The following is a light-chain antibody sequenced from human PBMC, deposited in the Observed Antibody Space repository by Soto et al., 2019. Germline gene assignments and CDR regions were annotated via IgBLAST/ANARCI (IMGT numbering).Light chain of an antibody. Sequence: EIVLTQSPATLSLSPGERATLSCRASQTFSSHLAWYQQKPGQAPRLLIYDASKRATGIPARCSGRGSGTDFPLTISSLEPEDFAVYYCQQRSNWPPVITFGQGTRLEIK. J-gene: IGKJ5*01. CDR2: DAS. CDR1: QTFSSH. V-gene: IGKV3-11*01. CDR3: QQRSNWPPVIT.